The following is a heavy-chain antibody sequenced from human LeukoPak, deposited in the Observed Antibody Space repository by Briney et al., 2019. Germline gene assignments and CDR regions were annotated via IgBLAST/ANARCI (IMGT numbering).Heavy chain of an antibody. V-gene: IGHV4-39*07. D-gene: IGHD6-6*01. J-gene: IGHJ6*03. Sequence: SETLSLTCTVSGGSIRSSSYYWGWIRQPPGKGLEWIGTIYYSGTTYYNPSLKSRVTISLDTSKNQFSLKLSSVTAADTAIYYCARDFSSSSTVYYYYYMDVWGKGTTVTVSS. CDR2: IYYSGTT. CDR3: ARDFSSSSTVYYYYYMDV. CDR1: GGSIRSSSYY.